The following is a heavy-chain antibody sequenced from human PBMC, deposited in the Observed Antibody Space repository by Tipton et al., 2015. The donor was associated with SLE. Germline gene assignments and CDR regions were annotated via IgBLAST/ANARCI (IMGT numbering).Heavy chain of an antibody. Sequence: SLRLSCAASGFTFSNAWMSWVRQAPGKGLEWVGRIKSKTDGGTTDYAAPVKGRFTISRDDSKNTLYLQMNSLKTDDTAVYYCTTVYSSGWPLVYYYYYMDVWGKGTTVTVSS. V-gene: IGHV3-15*01. CDR3: TTVYSSGWPLVYYYYYMDV. CDR1: GFTFSNAW. CDR2: IKSKTDGGTT. J-gene: IGHJ6*03. D-gene: IGHD6-19*01.